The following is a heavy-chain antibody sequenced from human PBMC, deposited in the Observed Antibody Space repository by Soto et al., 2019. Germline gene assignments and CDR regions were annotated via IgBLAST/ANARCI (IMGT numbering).Heavy chain of an antibody. CDR1: GYTFTSYY. CDR3: ARSYDSSGYYSAGGMDV. D-gene: IGHD3-22*01. Sequence: QVQLVQSGAEVKKPGASVNVSCKASGYTFTSYYMHWVRQAPGQGLEWMGIINPSGGSTSYAQKFQGRVTMTRDTSTSTVYMELSSLRSEDTAVYYCARSYDSSGYYSAGGMDVWGQGTTVTVSS. CDR2: INPSGGST. J-gene: IGHJ6*02. V-gene: IGHV1-46*01.